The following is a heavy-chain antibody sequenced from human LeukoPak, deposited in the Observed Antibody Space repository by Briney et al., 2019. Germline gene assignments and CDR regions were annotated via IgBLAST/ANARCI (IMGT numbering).Heavy chain of an antibody. J-gene: IGHJ6*02. CDR3: ARAPSRNYYYYGMDV. V-gene: IGHV1-69*13. CDR1: GGTFSSYA. Sequence: GASVKVSCKASGGTFSSYAISWVRQAPGQGLEWMGGIIPIFGTANYAQKFQGRVTITADESTSTAYMELSSLRSEDTAVYYCARAPSRNYYYYGMDVWGQGTLVTVSS. CDR2: IIPIFGTA.